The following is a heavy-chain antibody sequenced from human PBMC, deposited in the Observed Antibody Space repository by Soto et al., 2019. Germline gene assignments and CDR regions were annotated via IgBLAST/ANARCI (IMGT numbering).Heavy chain of an antibody. CDR3: ARERSHSSNWSDCLDI. Sequence: QVQLVQSGAEVKKPGASVKVSCKASGYTFTNYDINWVRQATGQGLECMGWMNPNSGNTGYAQKFQGRVTMTRNTYRSTAYMELGSLRSADKAVYYCARERSHSSNWSDCLDIWGQGTMVTVSS. D-gene: IGHD6-13*01. CDR1: GYTFTNYD. CDR2: MNPNSGNT. V-gene: IGHV1-8*01. J-gene: IGHJ3*02.